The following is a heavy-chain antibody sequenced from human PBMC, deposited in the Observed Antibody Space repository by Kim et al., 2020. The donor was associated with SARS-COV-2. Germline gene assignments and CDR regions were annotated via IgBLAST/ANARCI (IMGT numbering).Heavy chain of an antibody. CDR2: IYYSGST. CDR1: GGSISSSSYY. CDR3: ARHEGGYDILTGYYPMYYFDY. D-gene: IGHD3-9*01. Sequence: SETLSLTCTVSGGSISSSSYYWGWIRQPPGKGLEWIGSIYYSGSTYYNPSLKSRVTISVDTSKNQFSLKLSSVTAADTAVYYCARHEGGYDILTGYYPMYYFDYWGQGTLVTVSS. J-gene: IGHJ4*02. V-gene: IGHV4-39*01.